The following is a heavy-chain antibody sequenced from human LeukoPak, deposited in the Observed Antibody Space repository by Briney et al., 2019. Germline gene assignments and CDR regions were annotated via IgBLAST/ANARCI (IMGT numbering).Heavy chain of an antibody. J-gene: IGHJ1*01. CDR3: ARETHSSSSSEYFQH. Sequence: SETLSLTCTVSGGSISSGSYYWSWIRQPAGKGLEWIGRIYTSGSTNYNPSLKSRVTISVDTSKNQFSLKLSSVTAADTAVYYCARETHSSSSSEYFQHWGQGTLVTVSS. CDR1: GGSISSGSYY. CDR2: IYTSGST. V-gene: IGHV4-61*02. D-gene: IGHD6-6*01.